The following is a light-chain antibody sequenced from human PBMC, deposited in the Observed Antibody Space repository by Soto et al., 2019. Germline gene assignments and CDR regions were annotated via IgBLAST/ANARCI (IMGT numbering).Light chain of an antibody. J-gene: IGKJ5*01. CDR3: QQSYSTQIT. CDR2: AAS. V-gene: IGKV1-39*01. CDR1: QSISSY. Sequence: DIHITHSPSSLSSSLVDRVTITCRASQSISSYLNWYQQKPGKAPKLLIYAASSLQSGVPSRFSGSGSGTDFTLTISSLQPEDFATYYCQQSYSTQITFGQGTRLEIK.